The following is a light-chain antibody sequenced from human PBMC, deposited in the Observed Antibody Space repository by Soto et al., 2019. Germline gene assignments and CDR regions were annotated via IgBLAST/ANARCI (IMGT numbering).Light chain of an antibody. Sequence: DIQMTQSPSSLSASVGDRVTITCRASQSISTYLNWYQQRPGTAPNLLIYGASSLESGVPSRFSGSGSGTDFTLTISSLQPGDFATYYCQQSYSTPTTFGQRTKVDIK. CDR1: QSISTY. CDR3: QQSYSTPTT. V-gene: IGKV1-39*01. CDR2: GAS. J-gene: IGKJ2*01.